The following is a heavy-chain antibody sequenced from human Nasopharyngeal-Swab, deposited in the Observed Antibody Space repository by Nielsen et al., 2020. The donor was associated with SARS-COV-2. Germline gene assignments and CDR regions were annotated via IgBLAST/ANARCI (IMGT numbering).Heavy chain of an antibody. Sequence: GGSLRLSCVASGYSFRTYGMSWVRQAPGKGLKWVAAISGSGDISGSGGNTYYADSVKGRFAISRDNSKNTLSLQMNSLRAEDTAVYYCAKDLRGPYFFWGQGTLVTVSS. CDR1: GYSFRTYG. V-gene: IGHV3-23*01. CDR2: ISGSGDISGSGGNT. CDR3: AKDLRGPYFF. D-gene: IGHD2/OR15-2a*01. J-gene: IGHJ4*02.